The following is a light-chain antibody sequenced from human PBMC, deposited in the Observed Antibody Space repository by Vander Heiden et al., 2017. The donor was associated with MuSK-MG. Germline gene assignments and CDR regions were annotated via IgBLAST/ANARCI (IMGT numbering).Light chain of an antibody. CDR3: QSYDSSLSGHVV. Sequence: QSVLTQPPSVSGAPGQRVTISCTGSSSNIGAGYDVHWYQQLPGTAPNLLIYGNSNRPSGVPDRFSGSKSGTSASLAITGLQAEDEADYYCQSYDSSLSGHVVFGGGTKLTVL. J-gene: IGLJ2*01. CDR2: GNS. CDR1: SSNIGAGYD. V-gene: IGLV1-40*01.